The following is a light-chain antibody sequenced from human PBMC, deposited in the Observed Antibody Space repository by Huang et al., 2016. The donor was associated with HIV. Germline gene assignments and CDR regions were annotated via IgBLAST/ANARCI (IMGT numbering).Light chain of an antibody. V-gene: IGKV3-15*01. J-gene: IGKJ2*01. CDR3: QQYNTWPPNT. CDR1: QSVSTN. CDR2: GAS. Sequence: EIVMTQSPDTLSLSPGERATLSCRASQSVSTNLACYRHKPGQAPRLLIHGASTRATGIPARFSGSGSGTEFTLTISTLQSEDFAVYYCQQYNTWPPNTFGQGTKLEMK.